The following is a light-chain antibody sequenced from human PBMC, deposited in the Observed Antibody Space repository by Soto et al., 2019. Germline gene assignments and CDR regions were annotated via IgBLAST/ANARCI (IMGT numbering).Light chain of an antibody. V-gene: IGLV2-14*03. CDR3: ISWTTSTIMI. CDR1: SSDIGAYNF. J-gene: IGLJ2*01. Sequence: QSALNQPASVSGSPGKSITISCTGTSSDIGAYNFVSWYQQHPGKAPKLMLYDVNIRPSGVSNRFSGSNSGNTASLTISGLQAEDEADYYFISWTTSTIMIFGGGTQLTVL. CDR2: DVN.